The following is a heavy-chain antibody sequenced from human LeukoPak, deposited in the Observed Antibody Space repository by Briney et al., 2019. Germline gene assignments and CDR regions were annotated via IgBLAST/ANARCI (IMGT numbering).Heavy chain of an antibody. J-gene: IGHJ4*02. Sequence: SETLSLTCTVSGGSLSSYYWSWIRQPAGKGLEWIGRIYTSGSTNYNPSLKSRVTMSVDTSKNQFSLKLSSVTAADTAVYYCAREGPISIAADTPFDYWGQGTLVTVSS. CDR3: AREGPISIAADTPFDY. V-gene: IGHV4-4*07. CDR2: IYTSGST. D-gene: IGHD6-13*01. CDR1: GGSLSSYY.